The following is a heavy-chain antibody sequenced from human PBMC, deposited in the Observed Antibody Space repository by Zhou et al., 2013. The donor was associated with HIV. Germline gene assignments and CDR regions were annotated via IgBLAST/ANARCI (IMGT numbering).Heavy chain of an antibody. CDR3: ARGLTLHNYGGQYFDY. CDR1: GYTFTNHD. CDR2: MNPSSGNT. J-gene: IGHJ4*02. V-gene: IGHV1-8*01. Sequence: QVQLVQSGAEVKKPGASVKVPCKASGYTFTNHDINWVRQATGQGLEWMGWMNPSSGNTGCAQRFQGRVTMTRDTSASTAYMELSSLRSEDTAVYYCARGLTLHNYGGQYFDYWGQGTLITVSS. D-gene: IGHD5-18*01.